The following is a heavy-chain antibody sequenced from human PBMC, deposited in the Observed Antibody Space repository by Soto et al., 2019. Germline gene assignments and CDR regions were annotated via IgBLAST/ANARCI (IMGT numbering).Heavy chain of an antibody. D-gene: IGHD2-2*01. CDR1: GFTFSSYS. J-gene: IGHJ6*02. Sequence: SGGSLRLSCAASGFTFSSYSMNWVRQAPGKGLEWVSSISSSSSYIYYADSVKGRFTISRDNAKNSLYLQMNSLRAEDTAVYYCARDEVIVVVPAANIRYYYYGMDVWGQGTTVTVSS. V-gene: IGHV3-21*01. CDR3: ARDEVIVVVPAANIRYYYYGMDV. CDR2: ISSSSSYI.